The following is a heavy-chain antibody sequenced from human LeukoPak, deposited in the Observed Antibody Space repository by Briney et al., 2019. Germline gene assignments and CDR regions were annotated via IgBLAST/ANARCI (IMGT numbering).Heavy chain of an antibody. CDR1: GFTLSNAW. CDR2: VSASGGSA. V-gene: IGHV3-23*01. Sequence: PGGSLRLSCAASGFTLSNAWMSWVRQAPGKGLEWVSVVSASGGSAYYADSAKGRFTISRDNPKNTLYLQMNSLRAEDTAVYYCAKGRSIGPDAFDMWGQGTMVTVSS. J-gene: IGHJ3*02. CDR3: AKGRSIGPDAFDM. D-gene: IGHD2-21*01.